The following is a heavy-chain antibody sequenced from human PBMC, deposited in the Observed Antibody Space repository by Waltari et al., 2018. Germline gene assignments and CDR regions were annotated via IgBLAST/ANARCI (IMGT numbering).Heavy chain of an antibody. CDR1: GFTFSSYA. J-gene: IGHJ6*02. CDR2: IYGGGST. CDR3: ARAPPRGYYYGMDV. Sequence: EVQLLESGGGLVQPGGSLRLSCAASGFTFSSYAMSWVRQAPGKGLEWVSVIYGGGSTYYADSVKGRFTISRDNSKNTLYLQMNSLRAEDTAVYYCARAPPRGYYYGMDVWGQGTTVTVSS. V-gene: IGHV3-23*03.